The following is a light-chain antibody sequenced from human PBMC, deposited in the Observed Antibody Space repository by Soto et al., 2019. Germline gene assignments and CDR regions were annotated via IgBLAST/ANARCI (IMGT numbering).Light chain of an antibody. CDR2: LGS. CDR3: MQALQTQLT. CDR1: QSLLHSNGYNY. Sequence: DIVMTQSPLSLPVTPGEPASISCRSSQSLLHSNGYNYLDWYLQKPGQSPQLLIYLGSNRASGVPDRFSGSGSGPDFTLKLSRVEAEDVGVYYCMQALQTQLTFGGGTKVEIK. V-gene: IGKV2-28*01. J-gene: IGKJ4*01.